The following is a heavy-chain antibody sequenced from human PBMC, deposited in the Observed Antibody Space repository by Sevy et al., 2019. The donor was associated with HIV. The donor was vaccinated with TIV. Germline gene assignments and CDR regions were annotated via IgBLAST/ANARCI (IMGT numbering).Heavy chain of an antibody. Sequence: GGSLRLSCAASGFTFSSYAMSWVRQAPGKGLEWVSAISGSGGSTYYADSVKGRFTISRDNSKNTLYLQLNSLRAEDKAGYYGAKDRGYYASSGYYAFDFWGQGTMVTVSS. D-gene: IGHD3-22*01. CDR2: ISGSGGST. V-gene: IGHV3-23*01. CDR1: GFTFSSYA. CDR3: AKDRGYYASSGYYAFDF. J-gene: IGHJ4*02.